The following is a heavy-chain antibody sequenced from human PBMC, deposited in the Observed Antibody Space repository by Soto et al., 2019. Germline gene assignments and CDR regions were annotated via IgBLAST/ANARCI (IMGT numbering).Heavy chain of an antibody. CDR3: ASAARWQQARYFDI. Sequence: EVQLVESGGGSVQPGGSLRLSCAASGFTFSNYDMHWVRQVTGQGLEWVSAIDIAGDTYYSDSVKGRFTISREKAKNSMYLQMNSLRAGDTAVYYCASAARWQQARYFDIWGRGNPVTDSS. J-gene: IGHJ2*01. CDR2: IDIAGDT. V-gene: IGHV3-13*01. CDR1: GFTFSNYD.